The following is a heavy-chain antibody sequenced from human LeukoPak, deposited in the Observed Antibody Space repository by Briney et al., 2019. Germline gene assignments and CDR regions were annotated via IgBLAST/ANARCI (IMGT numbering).Heavy chain of an antibody. CDR3: ASRREGFRGIYGYYYYYGMDV. J-gene: IGHJ6*02. D-gene: IGHD3-10*01. V-gene: IGHV1-8*01. CDR1: GYTFTSYD. Sequence: GASVTVSCKASGYTFTSYDNNWVRQAPGQGLGWMGLMNPNSSNTAYAQKLQGRVTMTRNTAISTAYMELSSLRSEDTAGYYCASRREGFRGIYGYYYYYGMDVWGQGTTVTVSS. CDR2: MNPNSSNT.